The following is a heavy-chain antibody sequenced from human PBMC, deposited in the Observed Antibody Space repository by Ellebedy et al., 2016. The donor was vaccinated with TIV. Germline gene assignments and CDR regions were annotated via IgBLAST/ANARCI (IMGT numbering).Heavy chain of an antibody. CDR2: IYSSGST. CDR1: GGSVSSPNYY. V-gene: IGHV4-61*03. D-gene: IGHD3-10*01. CDR3: SGAYGRATPRS. Sequence: MPSETLSLTCTVSGGSVSSPNYYWTWLRPPPGKGLEWIGYIYSSGSTDYKPSLKTRVTISVDTSKNHFSLNLKSVTAADTAVYFCSGAYGRATPRSWGQGTLVTVSS. J-gene: IGHJ5*02.